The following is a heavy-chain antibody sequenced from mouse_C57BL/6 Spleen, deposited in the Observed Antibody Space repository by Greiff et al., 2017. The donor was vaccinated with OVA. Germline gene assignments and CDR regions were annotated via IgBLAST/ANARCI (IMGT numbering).Heavy chain of an antibody. D-gene: IGHD1-2*01. J-gene: IGHJ4*01. V-gene: IGHV5-4*01. Sequence: EVNVVESGGGLVKPGGSLKLSCAASGFTFSSYAMSWVRQTPEKRLEWVATISDGGSYTYYPDNVKGRFTISRDNAKNNLYLQMSHLKSEDTAMYYCARDADYGYYYAMDYWGQGTSVTVSS. CDR3: ARDADYGYYYAMDY. CDR2: ISDGGSYT. CDR1: GFTFSSYA.